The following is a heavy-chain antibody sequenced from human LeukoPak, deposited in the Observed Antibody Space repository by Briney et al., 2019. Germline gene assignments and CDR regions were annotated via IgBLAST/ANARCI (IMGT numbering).Heavy chain of an antibody. CDR1: GFTVSSNS. CDR2: IYSDNT. V-gene: IGHV3-53*01. J-gene: IGHJ5*02. D-gene: IGHD1-26*01. CDR3: AKGLEWELLPFDP. Sequence: GGSLGLSCTVSGFTVSSNSMSWVRQAPGKGLEWVSFIYSDNTHYSDSVKGRFTISRDNSKNTLYLQMNSLRAEDTAVYYCAKGLEWELLPFDPWGQGTLVTVSS.